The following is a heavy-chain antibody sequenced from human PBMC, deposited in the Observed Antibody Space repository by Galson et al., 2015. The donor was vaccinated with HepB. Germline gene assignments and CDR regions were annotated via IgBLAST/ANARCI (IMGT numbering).Heavy chain of an antibody. J-gene: IGHJ6*02. CDR2: ISSSSSTI. CDR1: GFTFSSYS. D-gene: IGHD5-18*01. Sequence: SLRLSCAASGFTFSSYSMNWVRQAPGKGLEWVSYISSSSSTIYYADSVKGRFTISRDNAKDSLYLQMNSLRAEDTAVYYCARDPVDTAMVNAYYYYGMDVWGQGTTVTVSS. CDR3: ARDPVDTAMVNAYYYYGMDV. V-gene: IGHV3-48*01.